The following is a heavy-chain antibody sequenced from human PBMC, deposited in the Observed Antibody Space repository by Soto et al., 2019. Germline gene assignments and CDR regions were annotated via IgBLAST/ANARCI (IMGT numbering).Heavy chain of an antibody. J-gene: IGHJ4*02. CDR1: VITFGSRA. D-gene: IGHD3-10*01. Sequence: PWRSLRLSCIASVITFGSRAMSWVRQAPGEGLEWVSTITDNGGDTKSADSVRGRFTISRDNSKNTLYLQMSSLRAEDSAVYYCARGSTDSYPGSRIFDFWGRGTLVTVSS. CDR2: ITDNGGDT. V-gene: IGHV3-23*01. CDR3: ARGSTDSYPGSRIFDF.